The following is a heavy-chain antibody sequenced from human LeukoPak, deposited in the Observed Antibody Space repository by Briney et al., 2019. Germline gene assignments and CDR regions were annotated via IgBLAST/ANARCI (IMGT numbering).Heavy chain of an antibody. CDR2: VSSSGST. J-gene: IGHJ6*03. CDR1: GDSISYFY. V-gene: IGHV4-4*07. CDR3: ARTTEGGYTYDYFYYYYMDV. D-gene: IGHD5-18*01. Sequence: SETLSLTCSVSGDSISYFYWSWIRQAAGKGLEWIGRVSSSGSTDYNASLKSRVTMSVDTSKNQFSLKLRSVTAADTAVYYCARTTEGGYTYDYFYYYYMDVWGKGTTVTISS.